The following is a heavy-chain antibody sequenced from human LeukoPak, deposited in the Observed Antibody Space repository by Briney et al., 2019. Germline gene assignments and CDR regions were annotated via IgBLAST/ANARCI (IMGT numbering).Heavy chain of an antibody. V-gene: IGHV4-4*07. Sequence: PSETLSLTCTVSGGSISSYYWSWIRQPAGKGLEWIGRIYTSGSTNYNPSLKSRVTMSVDTSKNRFSLKLSSVTAADTAVYYCARGGWGSDYYYYYYYMDVWGKGTTVTVSS. CDR1: GGSISSYY. CDR2: IYTSGST. J-gene: IGHJ6*03. CDR3: ARGGWGSDYYYYYYYMDV. D-gene: IGHD5-12*01.